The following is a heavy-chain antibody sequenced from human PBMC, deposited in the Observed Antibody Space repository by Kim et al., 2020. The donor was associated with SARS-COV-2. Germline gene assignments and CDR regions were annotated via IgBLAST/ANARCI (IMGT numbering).Heavy chain of an antibody. V-gene: IGHV3-23*01. CDR1: GFTLSDYG. CDR3: ARYNDYGDYALLGAFDV. CDR2: LRGDGTGS. J-gene: IGHJ3*01. D-gene: IGHD4-17*01. Sequence: GGSLRLSCEASGFTLSDYGMAWVRQAPGKGLEWVSALRGDGTGSYYADSVKGRFSVFRDSSKNTLYIQMTSLRGEDTALYHCARYNDYGDYALLGAFDVWGPGTMVTVSS.